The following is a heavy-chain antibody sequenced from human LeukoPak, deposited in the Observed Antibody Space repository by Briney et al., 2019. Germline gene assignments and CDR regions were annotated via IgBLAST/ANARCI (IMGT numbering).Heavy chain of an antibody. V-gene: IGHV3-7*01. CDR3: ASGDYGDKVDY. CDR1: GFTFSSYE. J-gene: IGHJ4*02. Sequence: PGGSLRLSCAASGFTFSSYEMNWVRQAPGKGLEWVANIKQDGSEKYYVDSVKGRFTISRDNAKNSLYLQMNSLRAEDTAVYYCASGDYGDKVDYWGQGTLVTVSS. D-gene: IGHD4-17*01. CDR2: IKQDGSEK.